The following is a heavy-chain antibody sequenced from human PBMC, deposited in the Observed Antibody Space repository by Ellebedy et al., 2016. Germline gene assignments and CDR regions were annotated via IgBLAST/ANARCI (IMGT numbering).Heavy chain of an antibody. J-gene: IGHJ4*02. D-gene: IGHD3-10*01. Sequence: SVKVSCXASGGTFSSYAISWVRQAPGQGLEWMGGIIPIFGTANYAQKFQGRVTITADESTSTAYMELSSLRSEDTAVYYCATSWEYYYGSGSRFLFDYWGQGTLVTVSS. CDR3: ATSWEYYYGSGSRFLFDY. CDR1: GGTFSSYA. V-gene: IGHV1-69*13. CDR2: IIPIFGTA.